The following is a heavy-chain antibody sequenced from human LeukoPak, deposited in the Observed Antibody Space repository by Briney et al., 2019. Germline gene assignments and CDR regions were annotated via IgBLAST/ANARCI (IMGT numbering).Heavy chain of an antibody. V-gene: IGHV4-59*01. D-gene: IGHD2-2*01. J-gene: IGHJ4*02. Sequence: PSETLSLTCTVCGGSISSYYWSWIRQPPGKGREWIGYTFYSGSTNYNPSLKSRVTISVDTSKNQFSLKLSSVTAADTAVYYCASSYCSSTSCSPIGGVDYWGQGTLVTVSS. CDR3: ASSYCSSTSCSPIGGVDY. CDR2: TFYSGST. CDR1: GGSISSYY.